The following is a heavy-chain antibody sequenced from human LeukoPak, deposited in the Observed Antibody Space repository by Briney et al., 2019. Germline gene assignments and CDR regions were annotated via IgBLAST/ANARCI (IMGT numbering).Heavy chain of an antibody. D-gene: IGHD3-16*01. Sequence: SGGSLRVSCVASGFTFSTYGMHWVRQAPGKGLEWLAFIRYDGSDKYYADSVKGRFTISRDNSMNTLYLQMNSLRAEDTAVYFCAKDFWGTLGYWGQGTLVTVSS. CDR3: AKDFWGTLGY. V-gene: IGHV3-30*02. J-gene: IGHJ4*02. CDR1: GFTFSTYG. CDR2: IRYDGSDK.